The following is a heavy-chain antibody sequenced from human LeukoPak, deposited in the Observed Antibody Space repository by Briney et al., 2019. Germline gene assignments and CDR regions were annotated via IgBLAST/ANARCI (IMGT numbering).Heavy chain of an antibody. Sequence: SETLSLTCTVSGGSISTYYGNWIRQAPGKGLEWIGYIYYSGSTNYNPSLKSRVTISVDTSKNQFSLKLSSVTAADTAVYYCARARTYSSSWYGYFQHWGQGTLVTVSS. J-gene: IGHJ1*01. D-gene: IGHD6-13*01. CDR2: IYYSGST. CDR3: ARARTYSSSWYGYFQH. CDR1: GGSISTYY. V-gene: IGHV4-59*01.